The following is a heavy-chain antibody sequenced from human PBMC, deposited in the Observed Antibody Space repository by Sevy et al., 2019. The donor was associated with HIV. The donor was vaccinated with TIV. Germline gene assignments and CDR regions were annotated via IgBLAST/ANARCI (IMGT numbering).Heavy chain of an antibody. D-gene: IGHD1-26*01. V-gene: IGHV1-69*13. CDR3: AREFGGIHQVYYFDS. CDR2: IIPLFGTT. Sequence: AASVKVSCKTSGGTFNSYAFSWVRQAPGQGLEWMGGIIPLFGTTNYAQKFQGRVTITADESTGTAYMGLSSLRSEDTAVYYCAREFGGIHQVYYFDSWGQGTLVTVSS. J-gene: IGHJ4*02. CDR1: GGTFNSYA.